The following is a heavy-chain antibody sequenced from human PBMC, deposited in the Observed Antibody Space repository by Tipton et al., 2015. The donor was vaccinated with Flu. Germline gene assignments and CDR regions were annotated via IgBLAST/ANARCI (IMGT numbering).Heavy chain of an antibody. V-gene: IGHV4-31*03. Sequence: TLSLTCSVSGDSITTDSSYWTWIRQYPGRGLEWIGYIFATGSTYYNPSLKSRLTISRDTSTNQFSLHLTSVTAADTAVYYCARDPGSRMFDPWGQGTLVTVSS. CDR3: ARDPGSRMFDP. D-gene: IGHD6-13*01. CDR1: GDSITTDSSY. J-gene: IGHJ5*02. CDR2: IFATGST.